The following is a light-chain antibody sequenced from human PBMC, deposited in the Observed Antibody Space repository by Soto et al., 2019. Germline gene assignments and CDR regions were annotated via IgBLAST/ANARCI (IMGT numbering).Light chain of an antibody. J-gene: IGLJ2*01. CDR3: SSYTTSNTLV. CDR2: EVS. CDR1: SSDVGAYTY. Sequence: QSALTQPASVSGSHGQSITISCTGTSSDVGAYTYVSWYQQHPGKAPKLMIFEVSDRPSGVSNRFSGSKSGNTASLTISGLQAEDEADYYCSSYTTSNTLVFGGGTNLTVL. V-gene: IGLV2-14*01.